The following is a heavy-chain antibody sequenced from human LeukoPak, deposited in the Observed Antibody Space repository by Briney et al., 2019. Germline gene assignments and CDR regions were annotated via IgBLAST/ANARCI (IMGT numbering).Heavy chain of an antibody. CDR3: ARGRRHSSSWFYNSY. CDR1: GYTFTNYY. V-gene: IGHV1-2*02. CDR2: INPNSGGT. J-gene: IGHJ4*02. D-gene: IGHD6-13*01. Sequence: GASVKVSCKASGYTFTNYYIHWVRQAPGQGLECMGIINPNSGGTNYAQKFQGRVTMTRDTSISTAYMELSRLRSDDTAVYYCARGRRHSSSWFYNSYWGQGTLVTVSS.